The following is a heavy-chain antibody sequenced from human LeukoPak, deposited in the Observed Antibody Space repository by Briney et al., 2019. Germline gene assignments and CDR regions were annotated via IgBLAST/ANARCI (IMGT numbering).Heavy chain of an antibody. Sequence: SETLSLTCTVSGGSISSYYWSWIRQPPGKGLAWIGCIYYSGSTNYNPSLKSRVTISVDTSNNQFSLKLTSLTAADTAVYYCARGRTGRTISFDYWGQGTLVTVSS. CDR2: IYYSGST. CDR1: GGSISSYY. CDR3: ARGRTGRTISFDY. J-gene: IGHJ4*02. V-gene: IGHV4-59*01. D-gene: IGHD5-24*01.